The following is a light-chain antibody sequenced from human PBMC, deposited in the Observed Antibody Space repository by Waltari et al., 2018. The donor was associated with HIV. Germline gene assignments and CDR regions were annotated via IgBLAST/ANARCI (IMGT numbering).Light chain of an antibody. CDR2: DAS. V-gene: IGKV3-11*01. CDR1: QRVRSL. CDR3: QQRSSWPLT. Sequence: IVLTQSPATLSLSPGESATLSCGASQRVRSLIAWYQQKPGQAPRLLIYDASNRATGIPPRFSGSGSGTDFTLTISSLEPEDFAVYYCQQRSSWPLTFGGGTKVEIK. J-gene: IGKJ4*01.